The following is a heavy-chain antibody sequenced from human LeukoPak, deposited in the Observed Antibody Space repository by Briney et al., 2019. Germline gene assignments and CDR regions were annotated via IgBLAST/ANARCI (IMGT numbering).Heavy chain of an antibody. V-gene: IGHV4-59*01. D-gene: IGHD3-10*01. Sequence: SETLSLTCTVSGDSISTYYWSWIRQPPGKGLKWIGYIYYIVTSDYSPSLKRRVTMSVDMSTRQISLKCSSVAAADTAVYYCARAVGGDGSGSLWGPGTLVTVSS. CDR3: ARAVGGDGSGSL. CDR1: GDSISTYY. J-gene: IGHJ4*02. CDR2: IYYIVTS.